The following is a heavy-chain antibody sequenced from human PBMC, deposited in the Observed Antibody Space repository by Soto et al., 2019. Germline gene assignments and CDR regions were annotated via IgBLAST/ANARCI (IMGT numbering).Heavy chain of an antibody. CDR2: ISSSSSYI. J-gene: IGHJ4*02. D-gene: IGHD1-7*01. CDR3: ARDRNNWNYWFDY. V-gene: IGHV3-21*01. Sequence: GGSLRLSCAASGFTFSSYSMNWVRQAPGKGLEWVSSISSSSSYIYYADSVKGRFTISRDNAKNSLYLQMNSLRAEDTAVYYCARDRNNWNYWFDYWGQGTLVTVSS. CDR1: GFTFSSYS.